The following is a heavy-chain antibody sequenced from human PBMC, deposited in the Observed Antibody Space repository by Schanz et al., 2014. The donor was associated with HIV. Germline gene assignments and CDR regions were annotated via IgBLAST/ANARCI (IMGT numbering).Heavy chain of an antibody. Sequence: QVQLVQSGAEVKKPGASVKVSCKASGYPFTSYAISWMRQAPGQGPEWMGWINPYNGNTDHVQKLQGRVTMTTDTSTSTAYMELRSLRSDDTAVYYCARGRFCSGGSCYHDYWGQGTLVTVSS. J-gene: IGHJ4*02. V-gene: IGHV1-18*01. CDR2: INPYNGNT. CDR3: ARGRFCSGGSCYHDY. D-gene: IGHD2-15*01. CDR1: GYPFTSYA.